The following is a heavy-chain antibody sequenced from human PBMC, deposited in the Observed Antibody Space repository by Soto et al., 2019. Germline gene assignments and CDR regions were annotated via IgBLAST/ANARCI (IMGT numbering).Heavy chain of an antibody. CDR3: AGEGYSYGSVFDY. J-gene: IGHJ4*02. D-gene: IGHD5-18*01. Sequence: PSETLSLSCTVSGGSITSSSYYWGWIRQPPGKGLEWIGSIYYSGSTYYNPSLKSRVTISVDTSKNQFSLKLSSVTAADTAVYYCAGEGYSYGSVFDYWGQGTLVTVSS. CDR2: IYYSGST. CDR1: GGSITSSSYY. V-gene: IGHV4-39*07.